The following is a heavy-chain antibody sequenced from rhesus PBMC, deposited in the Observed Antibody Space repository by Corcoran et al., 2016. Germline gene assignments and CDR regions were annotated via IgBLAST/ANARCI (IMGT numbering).Heavy chain of an antibody. CDR2: VDPADGEA. Sequence: EVQLVQSGAEVKKPGASVKISCKASGYTFTDYYLHWVRQAPGKGLEWMGRVDPADGEAIHAQKFQARVTTTADTSTDTAYMELSSLRSEDTAVYYCATGTTLQYFEFWGQGALVTVSS. V-gene: IGHV1-111*02. D-gene: IGHD1-26*01. J-gene: IGHJ1*01. CDR1: GYTFTDYY. CDR3: ATGTTLQYFEF.